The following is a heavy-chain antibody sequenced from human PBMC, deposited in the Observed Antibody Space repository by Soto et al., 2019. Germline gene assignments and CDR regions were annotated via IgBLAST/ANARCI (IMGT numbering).Heavy chain of an antibody. CDR2: VIPILGTA. J-gene: IGHJ4*02. Sequence: QVQLVQSGAEVKKPGSSVKVSCTASGGSLRNSVISWVRQAPAQRLEWMGGVIPILGTANYAQKFQGRVTMTEDEATSTAYMDLSSVSHVDTAVYYCARLGHPGHWGPGTLVIVSS. CDR1: GGSLRNSV. V-gene: IGHV1-69*01. CDR3: ARLGHPGH.